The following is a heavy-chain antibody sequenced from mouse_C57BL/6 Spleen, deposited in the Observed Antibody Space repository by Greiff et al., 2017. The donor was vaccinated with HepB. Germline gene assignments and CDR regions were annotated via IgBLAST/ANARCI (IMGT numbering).Heavy chain of an antibody. CDR2: IWSGGST. Sequence: QVQLKESGPGLVQPSQCLSITCTVSGFSLTSYGVHWVRQSPGKGLEWLGVIWSGGSTNYNAAFISRLSISKDNAKSQVFFKMNSLQADDTAIYYCARNDAYYSNPYAMDYWGQGTSVTVSS. J-gene: IGHJ4*01. V-gene: IGHV2-2*01. CDR3: ARNDAYYSNPYAMDY. CDR1: GFSLTSYG. D-gene: IGHD2-5*01.